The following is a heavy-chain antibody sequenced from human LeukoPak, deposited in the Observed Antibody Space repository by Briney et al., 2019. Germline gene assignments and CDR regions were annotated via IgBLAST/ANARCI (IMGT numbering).Heavy chain of an antibody. D-gene: IGHD2-2*01. CDR2: IIPIFGTA. J-gene: IGHJ5*02. V-gene: IGHV1-69*05. CDR1: GGTFSSYA. Sequence: ASVKVSCKASGGTFSSYAIRWVRQASGKGREGMGGIIPIFGTANYAQKFQGRVTITTDESTSTAYMELNSLRAEDTAVYYCARGEYQLLLFDPWGQGTLVTVSS. CDR3: ARGEYQLLLFDP.